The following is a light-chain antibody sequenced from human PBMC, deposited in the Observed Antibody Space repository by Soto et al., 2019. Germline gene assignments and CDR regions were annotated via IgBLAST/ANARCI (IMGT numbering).Light chain of an antibody. J-gene: IGLJ1*01. Sequence: SALTQPSSVSGAPGQSVTISCTGTSSDVGGYKYVSWDQQHPGKAPQLMIYEGNKRPSGVPDRFSVAKSGNTASLTVSGLQAEDQAHYSSRSYESGITLDVFGTGTKVT. V-gene: IGLV2-8*01. CDR3: RSYESGITLDV. CDR2: EGN. CDR1: SSDVGGYKY.